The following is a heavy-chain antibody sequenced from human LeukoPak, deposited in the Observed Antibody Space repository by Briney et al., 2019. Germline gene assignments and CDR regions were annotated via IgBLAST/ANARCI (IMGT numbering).Heavy chain of an antibody. J-gene: IGHJ6*02. CDR1: GFTFDDAR. V-gene: IGHV3-15*01. CDR2: IKSKTDGGTT. CDR3: TTALTIFGVALDYYGMDV. D-gene: IGHD3-3*01. Sequence: GGSLRLSCAASGFTFDDARMSWVRQAPGKGLEWVGRIKSKTDGGTTDYAAPVKGRFTISRDDSKNTLYLQMNSLKTEDTAVYYCTTALTIFGVALDYYGMDVWGQGTTVTVSS.